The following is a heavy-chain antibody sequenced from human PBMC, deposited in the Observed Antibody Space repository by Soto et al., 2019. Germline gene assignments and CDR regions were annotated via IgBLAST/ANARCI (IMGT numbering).Heavy chain of an antibody. CDR2: INWNGESS. J-gene: IGHJ4*02. Sequence: GGSLRLSCAVSGFTFENHGMSWVRRAPGKGLEWLSGINWNGESSVYADSVKGRFTTSRDNAKSSLYLQMNSLRAEDTAFYYCVRVKTRNNVYYFDSWGQGTLVTVSS. D-gene: IGHD1-1*01. V-gene: IGHV3-20*04. CDR3: VRVKTRNNVYYFDS. CDR1: GFTFENHG.